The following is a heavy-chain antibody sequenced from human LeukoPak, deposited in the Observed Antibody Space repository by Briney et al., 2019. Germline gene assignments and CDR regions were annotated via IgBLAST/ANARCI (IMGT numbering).Heavy chain of an antibody. J-gene: IGHJ4*02. V-gene: IGHV3-23*01. Sequence: GGSLRLSCAASGFTFSSYGMSWVRQAPGKGLEWVSVISGSGGSTYYADSVKGRFTISRDNSKDTLYLQMNSLRAEDTAMYYCAKEGTIGRYYFDYWGQGALVTVSS. CDR2: ISGSGGST. D-gene: IGHD2-2*01. CDR3: AKEGTIGRYYFDY. CDR1: GFTFSSYG.